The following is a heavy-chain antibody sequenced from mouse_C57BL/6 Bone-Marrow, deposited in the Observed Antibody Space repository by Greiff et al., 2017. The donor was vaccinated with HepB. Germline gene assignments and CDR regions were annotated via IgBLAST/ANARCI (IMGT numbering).Heavy chain of an antibody. D-gene: IGHD1-1*01. CDR3: ARGGIYYGSRSWFAY. CDR2: IDPSDSYT. CDR1: GYTFTSYW. V-gene: IGHV1-59*01. Sequence: QVQLQQPGAELVRPGPSVKLSCKASGYTFTSYWMHWVKQRPGQGLEWIGVIDPSDSYTNYNQKFKGKATLTVDTSSSTAYMQLSSLTSEDSAVYYCARGGIYYGSRSWFAYGGQGTLVTVAA. J-gene: IGHJ3*01.